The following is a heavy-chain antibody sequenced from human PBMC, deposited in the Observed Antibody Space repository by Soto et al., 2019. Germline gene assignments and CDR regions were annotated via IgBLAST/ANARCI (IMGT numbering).Heavy chain of an antibody. J-gene: IGHJ4*02. CDR3: ARGLRLGELSFEYYFDY. D-gene: IGHD3-16*02. Sequence: QVQLQESGPGLVKPSETLSLTCTVSGGSISSYYWSWIRQPPGKGLEWIGYIYYSGSTNYNPSLKSRVTISVDTSKNQFSLKLSSVTAADTAVYYCARGLRLGELSFEYYFDYWGQGTLVTVSS. CDR2: IYYSGST. V-gene: IGHV4-59*01. CDR1: GGSISSYY.